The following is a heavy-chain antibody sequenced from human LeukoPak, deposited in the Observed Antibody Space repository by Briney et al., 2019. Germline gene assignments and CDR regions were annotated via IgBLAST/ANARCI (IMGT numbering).Heavy chain of an antibody. D-gene: IGHD3-3*01. Sequence: SETLSLTCAVSGGSIRSGGYSWSWIRQPPGKGLEWIGYIYHSGSTYYNPSLKSRVTISVDRSKNQFSLKLSSVTAADTAVYYCARDRRDLYDFWSVFDYWGQGTLVTVSS. V-gene: IGHV4-30-2*01. CDR2: IYHSGST. CDR1: GGSIRSGGYS. CDR3: ARDRRDLYDFWSVFDY. J-gene: IGHJ4*02.